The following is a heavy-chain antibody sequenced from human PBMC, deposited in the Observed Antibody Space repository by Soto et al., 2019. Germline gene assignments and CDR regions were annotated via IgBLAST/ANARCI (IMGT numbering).Heavy chain of an antibody. D-gene: IGHD5-12*01. CDR3: AKDPQVYESPSAFDI. J-gene: IGHJ3*02. V-gene: IGHV3-23*01. CDR1: GFTFSSYA. Sequence: XXSLRLSFAASGFTFSSYAMSWVRQAPGKGLEWVSAISGSGGSTYYADSVKGRFTISRDNSKNTLYLQMNSLRAQDTAVYYCAKDPQVYESPSAFDIWGQGTMVTVSS. CDR2: ISGSGGST.